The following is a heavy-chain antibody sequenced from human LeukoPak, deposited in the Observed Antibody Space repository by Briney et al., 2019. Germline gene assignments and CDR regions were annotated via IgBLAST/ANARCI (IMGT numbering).Heavy chain of an antibody. CDR2: IKQDGSEK. Sequence: GGSLRLSCAASGFTFSNYWMNWVRQAPGKGLEWVANIKQDGSEKDYVDSVKGRFTISRDNAKNSLYLQMNSVRAEDTAVYYCARRYGSGSYVHFDYWGQGTLVTVSS. D-gene: IGHD3-10*01. CDR3: ARRYGSGSYVHFDY. CDR1: GFTFSNYW. V-gene: IGHV3-7*01. J-gene: IGHJ4*02.